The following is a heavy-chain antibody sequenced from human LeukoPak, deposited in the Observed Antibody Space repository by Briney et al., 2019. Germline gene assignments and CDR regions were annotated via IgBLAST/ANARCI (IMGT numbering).Heavy chain of an antibody. V-gene: IGHV1-2*04. J-gene: IGHJ2*01. CDR3: ATDRVAMAWYFDL. Sequence: ASVKVSCKASGYTFTGYYMHWVRQAPGQGLEWKGWINPNSGGTNYAQKFQGWVTMTRDTSISTAYMELSRLRSEDTAVYYCATDRVAMAWYFDLWGRGTLVTVSS. CDR2: INPNSGGT. D-gene: IGHD2-2*01. CDR1: GYTFTGYY.